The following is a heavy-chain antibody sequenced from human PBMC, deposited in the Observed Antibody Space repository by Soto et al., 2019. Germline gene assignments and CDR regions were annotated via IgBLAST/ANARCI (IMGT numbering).Heavy chain of an antibody. Sequence: GGSXRLSCSASGFTFSSYAMHWVRQAPGKGLEYVSAISSNGGSTYYADSVKGRFTISRDNSKNTLYLQMSSLRAEDTAVYYCVNTGITIFGVVGDYYYYGLDVWGQGTTVTGSS. D-gene: IGHD3-3*01. J-gene: IGHJ6*02. CDR1: GFTFSSYA. CDR3: VNTGITIFGVVGDYYYYGLDV. V-gene: IGHV3-64D*08. CDR2: ISSNGGST.